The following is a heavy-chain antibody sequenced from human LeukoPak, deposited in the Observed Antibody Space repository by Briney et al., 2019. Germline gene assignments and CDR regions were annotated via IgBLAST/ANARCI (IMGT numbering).Heavy chain of an antibody. V-gene: IGHV4-39*01. CDR1: GGSISSSSYY. CDR3: ARHYYDSSGYYLEGFDI. CDR2: IYYSGST. Sequence: PSETLSLTCTVSGGSISSSSYYWGWICQPPGKGLEWIGSIYYSGSTYYNPSLKSRVTISVDTSKNQFSLKLSSVTAADTAVYYCARHYYDSSGYYLEGFDIWGQGTMVTVSS. J-gene: IGHJ3*02. D-gene: IGHD3-22*01.